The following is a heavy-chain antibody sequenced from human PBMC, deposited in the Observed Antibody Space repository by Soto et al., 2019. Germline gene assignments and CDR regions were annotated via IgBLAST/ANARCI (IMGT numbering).Heavy chain of an antibody. V-gene: IGHV3-7*01. CDR1: GFTFSSYW. CDR2: IKQDGSEK. Sequence: PGGSLRLSCAASGFTFSSYWMSWVRQAPGKGLEWVANIKQDGSEKYYVDSVKGRFTISRDNAKNSLYLQMNSLRAEDTAVYYCARDRCGGSCYKRSHDAFDIWGQGTMVTVSS. J-gene: IGHJ3*02. D-gene: IGHD2-15*01. CDR3: ARDRCGGSCYKRSHDAFDI.